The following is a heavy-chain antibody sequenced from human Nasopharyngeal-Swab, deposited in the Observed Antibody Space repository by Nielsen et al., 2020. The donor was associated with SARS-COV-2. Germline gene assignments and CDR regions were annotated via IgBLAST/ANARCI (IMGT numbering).Heavy chain of an antibody. J-gene: IGHJ4*02. Sequence: LRLSCTVSGGSISSGGYYWSWIRQHPGKGLEWIGYIYYSGSTYYNPSLKSRVTISVDTSKNQFSLKLSTVTAADTAVYYCARGNRCSGGSCYLPYSSGWNWDYWGQGTLVTVSS. D-gene: IGHD2-15*01. V-gene: IGHV4-31*03. CDR3: ARGNRCSGGSCYLPYSSGWNWDY. CDR2: IYYSGST. CDR1: GGSISSGGYY.